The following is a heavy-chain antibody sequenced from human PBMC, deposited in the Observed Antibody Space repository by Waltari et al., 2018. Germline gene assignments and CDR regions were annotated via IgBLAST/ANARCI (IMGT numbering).Heavy chain of an antibody. CDR1: GFTVSRNY. D-gene: IGHD6-6*01. CDR2: IYSGGET. J-gene: IGHJ4*02. V-gene: IGHV3-66*02. Sequence: EVQLVESGGGLVQPGGSLRLSCAASGFTVSRNYMGWVRQAPGKGLEWVSVIYSGGETYYADSVKGRFTISRDTSKNTLYLQMNTLGAEDTALYYCAKGGADYSSSQPFEYWGQGTLVTVSS. CDR3: AKGGADYSSSQPFEY.